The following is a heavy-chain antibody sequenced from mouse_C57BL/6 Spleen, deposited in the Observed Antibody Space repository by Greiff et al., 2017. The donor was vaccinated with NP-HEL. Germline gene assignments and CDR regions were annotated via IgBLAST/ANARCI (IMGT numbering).Heavy chain of an antibody. V-gene: IGHV1-80*01. CDR2: IYPGDGDT. Sequence: LQESGAELVKPGASVKISCKASGYAFSNFWMNWVKQRPGKGLEWIGQIYPGDGDTNYNGKFKGKATLTADKSSSTAYMQLSSLTSEDSAVYFGARSEYDYDGAWFTYWGQGTLVTVSA. D-gene: IGHD2-4*01. CDR3: ARSEYDYDGAWFTY. J-gene: IGHJ3*01. CDR1: GYAFSNFW.